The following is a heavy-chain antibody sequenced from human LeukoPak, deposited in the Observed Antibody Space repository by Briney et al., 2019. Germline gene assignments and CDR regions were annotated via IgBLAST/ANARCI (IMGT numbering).Heavy chain of an antibody. Sequence: GGSLRLSGAASGFTFSSYAMSWVHQAPGKGLEWVSALSDSGGSTYYADSVKGRFTISRDNSKNTLYLQMNSLRAEDTAVYYCAKDSPHDYVWANYKLAWFFDYWGQGTLVTVSS. D-gene: IGHD3-16*01. J-gene: IGHJ4*02. CDR2: LSDSGGST. V-gene: IGHV3-23*01. CDR3: AKDSPHDYVWANYKLAWFFDY. CDR1: GFTFSSYA.